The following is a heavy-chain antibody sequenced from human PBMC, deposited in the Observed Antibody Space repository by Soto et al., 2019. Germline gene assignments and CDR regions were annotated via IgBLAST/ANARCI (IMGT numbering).Heavy chain of an antibody. CDR2: IRSKANRDAT. CDR1: GFTFSASA. J-gene: IGHJ2*01. Sequence: EVQLVESGGGLVQPGGSLKLSCAASGFTFSASAVHWVRQASGKGLEWVGHIRSKANRDATAYAASVEGRFAISRDDSKHTAKLQMNSLPTEHTAVYYCTRREVPKSPLFYHFDLWGRGTLVTDSS. D-gene: IGHD2-2*01. V-gene: IGHV3-73*02. CDR3: TRREVPKSPLFYHFDL.